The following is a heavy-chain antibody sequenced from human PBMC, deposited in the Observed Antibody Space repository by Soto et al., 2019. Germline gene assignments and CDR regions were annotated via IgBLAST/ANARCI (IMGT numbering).Heavy chain of an antibody. J-gene: IGHJ4*02. CDR2: IYYSGST. D-gene: IGHD2-15*01. Sequence: QVQLQESGPGLVMPSETLSLTCTVSGDSISSSNNYWGWIRQPPGKGLEYIGSIYYSGSTNYNPSLKSRVTISIDTSNNQFSLKLSSVTATDTAVYYCARLPQAAQLDYWGQGTLVTVSS. CDR1: GDSISSSNNY. V-gene: IGHV4-39*01. CDR3: ARLPQAAQLDY.